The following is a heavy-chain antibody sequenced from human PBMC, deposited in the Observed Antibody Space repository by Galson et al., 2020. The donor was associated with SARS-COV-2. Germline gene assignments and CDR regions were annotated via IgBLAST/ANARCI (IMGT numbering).Heavy chain of an antibody. CDR3: ARETHDYTSSWFDY. CDR2: ISYDGTDK. CDR1: GFTFSSHA. D-gene: IGHD6-13*01. J-gene: IGHJ5*01. Sequence: SLRLSCAASGFTFSSHAMHWVRQAPGKGLEWVAIISYDGTDKYNADSVKGRFTISRDNSKNTLYLQMNSLRAEDTAVYYCARETHDYTSSWFDYWGQGTLVTVSS. V-gene: IGHV3-30*01.